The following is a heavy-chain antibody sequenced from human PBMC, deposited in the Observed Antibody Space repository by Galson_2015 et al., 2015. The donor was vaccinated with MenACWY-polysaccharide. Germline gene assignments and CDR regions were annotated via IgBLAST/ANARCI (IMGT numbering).Heavy chain of an antibody. CDR3: VRTAYCSGGSCRFPSRGMDV. CDR1: GDSVSSNSAA. V-gene: IGHV6-1*01. CDR2: TYYRSKWYN. Sequence: CAISGDSVSSNSAAWNWIRQSPSRGLEWLGRTYYRSKWYNDYAVSVKSRITINPDTSKNQFSLQLNSVTPEDTAVYYCVRTAYCSGGSCRFPSRGMDVWGQGTTVTVSS. D-gene: IGHD2-15*01. J-gene: IGHJ6*02.